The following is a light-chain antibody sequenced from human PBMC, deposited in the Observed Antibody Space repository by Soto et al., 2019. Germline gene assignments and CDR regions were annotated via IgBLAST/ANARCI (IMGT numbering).Light chain of an antibody. J-gene: IGKJ4*01. CDR2: GAS. V-gene: IGKV3-20*01. CDR3: QQYGTSPLT. CDR1: QSVRSNS. Sequence: EIVLTQSPRTLSLSPGESATLSCTASQSVRSNSLAWYQQKPGQAPRLLMFGASGRATGTPPRFSGRGSGTDFTLTISRLEPEDCAVYYCQQYGTSPLTFGGGTKVDI.